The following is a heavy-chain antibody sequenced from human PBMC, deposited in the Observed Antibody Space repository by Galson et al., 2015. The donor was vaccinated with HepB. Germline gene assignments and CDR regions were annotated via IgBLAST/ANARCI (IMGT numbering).Heavy chain of an antibody. Sequence: SLRLSCAASGFTFSSYGMHWVRQAPGKGLEWVAVISYDGSNKYYADSVKGRFTISRDNSKNTLYLQMNSLRAEDTAVYYCAKDVAGYSSGSGYWGQGTLVTVSS. D-gene: IGHD6-19*01. CDR1: GFTFSSYG. J-gene: IGHJ4*02. CDR3: AKDVAGYSSGSGY. CDR2: ISYDGSNK. V-gene: IGHV3-30*18.